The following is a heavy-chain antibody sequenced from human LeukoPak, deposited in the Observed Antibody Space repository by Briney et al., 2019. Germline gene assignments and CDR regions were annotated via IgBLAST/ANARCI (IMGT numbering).Heavy chain of an antibody. CDR2: LRFDGNNK. CDR3: ARRPVGEAFDI. J-gene: IGHJ3*02. Sequence: GGSLRISCAASGFTFSAYGMHWVRQAPGKGLEWVAFLRFDGNNKYYTDSVKGRFTISRDNSKNTLYLQMNSLRAEDTAVYYCARRPVGEAFDIWGQGTMVTVSS. CDR1: GFTFSAYG. D-gene: IGHD3-16*01. V-gene: IGHV3-30*02.